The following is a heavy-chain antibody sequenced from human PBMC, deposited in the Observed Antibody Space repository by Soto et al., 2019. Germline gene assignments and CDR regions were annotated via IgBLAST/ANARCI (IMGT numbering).Heavy chain of an antibody. CDR2: ISGSGGST. Sequence: PGGSLRLSCVVSGFTFSSYAMSWVRQAPGKGLEWVSTISGSGGSTYYADSVKGRFTISRDNSKNTLYLQMDSLRAEDTAVYYCARDPLGYCSSASCYDGNFDYWGQGA. J-gene: IGHJ4*02. CDR3: ARDPLGYCSSASCYDGNFDY. CDR1: GFTFSSYA. D-gene: IGHD2-2*01. V-gene: IGHV3-23*01.